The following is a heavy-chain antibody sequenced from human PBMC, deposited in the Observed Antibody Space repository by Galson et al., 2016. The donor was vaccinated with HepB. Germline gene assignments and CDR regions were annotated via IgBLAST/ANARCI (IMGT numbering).Heavy chain of an antibody. V-gene: IGHV3-13*01. D-gene: IGHD1-26*01. CDR3: AGGTYSDLDY. Sequence: SLRLSCAASGFTFSTHDMHWVRQAPGKGLEWVSHIGIAGDTYYLGSVKGRFTISRENAKNSLYLQMNGLRVEDTAVYYCAGGTYSDLDYWGQGTLVTVSS. CDR2: IGIAGDT. J-gene: IGHJ4*02. CDR1: GFTFSTHD.